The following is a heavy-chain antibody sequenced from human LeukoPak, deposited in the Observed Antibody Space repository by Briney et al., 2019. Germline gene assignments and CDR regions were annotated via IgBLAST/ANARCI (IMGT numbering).Heavy chain of an antibody. CDR2: VYYSGST. Sequence: SETLSLTCTVSGDFITAYYWSWIRQPPGKGLEWIGYVYYSGSTEYSPSLRSRVTISLEMSKHQFSLNLTSVTAADTAVYYCASNTGTVFDYWGQGALVTASS. J-gene: IGHJ4*02. CDR1: GDFITAYY. CDR3: ASNTGTVFDY. V-gene: IGHV4-59*01. D-gene: IGHD7-27*01.